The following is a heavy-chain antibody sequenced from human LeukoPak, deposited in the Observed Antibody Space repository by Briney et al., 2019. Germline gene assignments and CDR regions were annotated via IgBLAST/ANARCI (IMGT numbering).Heavy chain of an antibody. CDR3: ARRLTQYDCFNP. CDR1: GDSVSSNSVT. V-gene: IGHV6-1*01. CDR2: TYYRSTWYN. D-gene: IGHD2-2*01. Sequence: SQTLSLTCAISGDSVSSNSVTWNWIRQSPSRGLEWLGRTYYRSTWYNDYAVSVRGRITVSPDTSKNQFSLHLNSVTPEDTAVYYCARRLTQYDCFNPWGQGILVTVSS. J-gene: IGHJ5*02.